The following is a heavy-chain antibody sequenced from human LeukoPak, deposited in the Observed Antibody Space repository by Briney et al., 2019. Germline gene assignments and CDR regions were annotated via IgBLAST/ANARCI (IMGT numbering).Heavy chain of an antibody. D-gene: IGHD3-22*01. CDR1: GGSIITYY. V-gene: IGHV4-59*08. J-gene: IGHJ4*02. Sequence: SETLSLTCTVSGGSIITYYWGWIRQPPGKGLEWIGYIHHSGSTTYNPSLKSRVTMSIDMSKNQFSLKLTSVTAADTAVYYCARQSRYSDSSGYFSDDYWGQGTLVTVSS. CDR3: ARQSRYSDSSGYFSDDY. CDR2: IHHSGST.